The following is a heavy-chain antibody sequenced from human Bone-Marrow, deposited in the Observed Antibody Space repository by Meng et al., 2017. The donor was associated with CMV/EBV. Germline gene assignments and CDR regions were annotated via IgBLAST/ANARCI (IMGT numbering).Heavy chain of an antibody. Sequence: GGSLRLSCAASGFTFSSYWMSWVRQAPGKGLEWVANIKQDGSEKYYVDSVKGRFTISRDNAKNSLYLKMNSLRAEDTAVYYCARGGNSFWSGYFYGMDVWGQGTTVTGSS. CDR1: GFTFSSYW. D-gene: IGHD3-3*01. J-gene: IGHJ6*02. CDR2: IKQDGSEK. V-gene: IGHV3-7*01. CDR3: ARGGNSFWSGYFYGMDV.